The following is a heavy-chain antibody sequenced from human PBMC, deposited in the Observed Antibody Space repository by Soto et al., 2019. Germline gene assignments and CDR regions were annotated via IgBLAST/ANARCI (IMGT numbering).Heavy chain of an antibody. CDR3: AGELAARPQYYFDY. Sequence: PSETLSLTCTVSGGSISIGGYYWSWIRQHPGKGLEWIGYIYYSGSTYYNPSLKSRVTISVDTSKNQFSLKLSSVTAADTAVYYCAGELAARPQYYFDYWGQGTLVTVSS. J-gene: IGHJ4*02. CDR1: GGSISIGGYY. CDR2: IYYSGST. D-gene: IGHD6-6*01. V-gene: IGHV4-31*03.